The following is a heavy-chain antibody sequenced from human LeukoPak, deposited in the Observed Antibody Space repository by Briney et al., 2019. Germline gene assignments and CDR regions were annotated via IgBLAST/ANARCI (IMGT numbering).Heavy chain of an antibody. CDR2: INPSGGST. CDR3: ATYGSGIPRDY. Sequence: GASVKVSCKASGYTFTSYYMHWVRQAPGQGLEWMGIINPSGGSTSYAQKFQGRVTMTRDMSTSTVYMELSSLRSEDTAVYYCATYGSGIPRDYWGQGTLVTVSS. V-gene: IGHV1-46*01. D-gene: IGHD3-10*01. CDR1: GYTFTSYY. J-gene: IGHJ4*02.